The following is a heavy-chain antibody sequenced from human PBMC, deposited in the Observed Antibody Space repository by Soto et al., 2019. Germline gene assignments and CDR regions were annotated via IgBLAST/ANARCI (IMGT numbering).Heavy chain of an antibody. Sequence: SETLSLTCNVSGDSLNTAGYFWNWIRQPPGKGLEWIGSIHYSGNTYYSPSLKSRLTLSMDTSDNLVFLRLSSVTAADTAIYYCARDLASRGIGASDNWGQGTQVTV. V-gene: IGHV4-31*03. CDR2: IHYSGNT. CDR1: GDSLNTAGYF. J-gene: IGHJ4*02. CDR3: ARDLASRGIGASDN. D-gene: IGHD3-10*01.